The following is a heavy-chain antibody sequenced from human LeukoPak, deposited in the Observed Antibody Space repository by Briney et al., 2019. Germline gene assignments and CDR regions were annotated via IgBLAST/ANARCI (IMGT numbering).Heavy chain of an antibody. CDR1: GGTFSSYA. CDR2: INPIFGTA. D-gene: IGHD5-24*01. Sequence: SVTVSCKASGGTFSSYAISWVRQAPGQGLEWMGGINPIFGTANYAQKFQGRVTITPHESTSTAYKGLSSLRSEVTAVYYGARWVGDGYDYYFDYWGQGTLV. J-gene: IGHJ4*02. V-gene: IGHV1-69*01. CDR3: ARWVGDGYDYYFDY.